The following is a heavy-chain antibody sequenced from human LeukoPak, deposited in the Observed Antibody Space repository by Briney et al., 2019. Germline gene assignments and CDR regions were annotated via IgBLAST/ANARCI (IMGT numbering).Heavy chain of an antibody. CDR3: ARDRTYYYDSSGYHFDY. CDR1: GYTFTSYG. J-gene: IGHJ4*02. Sequence: GASVKVSCKASGYTFTSYGISWVRQAPGQGLEWMGWISACNGNTNYAQKLQGRVTMTTDTSTSTAYMELRSLRSDDTAVYYCARDRTYYYDSSGYHFDYWGQGTLVTVSS. CDR2: ISACNGNT. V-gene: IGHV1-18*01. D-gene: IGHD3-22*01.